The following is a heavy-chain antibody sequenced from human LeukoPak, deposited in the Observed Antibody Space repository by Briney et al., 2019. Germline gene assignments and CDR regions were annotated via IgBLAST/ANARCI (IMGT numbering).Heavy chain of an antibody. CDR2: IDHSGST. D-gene: IGHD6-19*01. CDR3: ARAQRRGQWLVLDY. V-gene: IGHV4-34*01. J-gene: IGHJ4*02. CDR1: GGSFSGYY. Sequence: PSETLSLTCAVYGGSFSGYYWSWIRQPPGKGLERIGEIDHSGSTNYNPSLKSRVTISVDTSKNQFSLKLSSVTAADTAVYYCARAQRRGQWLVLDYWGQGTLVTVSS.